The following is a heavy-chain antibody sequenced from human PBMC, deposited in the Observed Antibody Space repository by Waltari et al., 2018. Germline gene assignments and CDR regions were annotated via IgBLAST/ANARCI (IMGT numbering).Heavy chain of an antibody. V-gene: IGHV1-69*01. J-gene: IGHJ6*02. CDR1: GGSFSSYS. CDR3: TTSSYCGTTTCYQYYGMDV. CDR2: LVPACGTA. D-gene: IGHD2-2*01. Sequence: QVRLVQSGAEVKKPGSSVKVSCKAFGGSFSSYSINWVRQAPGQGLEWRGGLVPACGTANYTQKFQDRLAITADESTSTAYMELSSLRSEDTAAYYCTTSSYCGTTTCYQYYGMDVWGQGTTVTVSS.